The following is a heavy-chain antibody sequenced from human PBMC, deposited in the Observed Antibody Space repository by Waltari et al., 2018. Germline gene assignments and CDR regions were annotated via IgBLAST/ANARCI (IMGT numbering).Heavy chain of an antibody. CDR3: AKDHASSGWPTFDS. CDR1: GYTFTNYE. V-gene: IGHV1-8*01. Sequence: QVQLVQSGAEVKKPGASVKVSCKASGYTFTNYEINWVRQATGQGLEWMGWMHPNSGYTGYAQKFQGRVTMTRDTSTTTAYMELSSLRSEDTAMYYCAKDHASSGWPTFDSWGQGTQVTVSS. CDR2: MHPNSGYT. D-gene: IGHD6-19*01. J-gene: IGHJ4*02.